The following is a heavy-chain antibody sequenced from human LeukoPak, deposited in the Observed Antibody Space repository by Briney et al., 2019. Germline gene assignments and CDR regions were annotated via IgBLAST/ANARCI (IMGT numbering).Heavy chain of an antibody. D-gene: IGHD5-24*01. V-gene: IGHV4-4*07. Sequence: SETLSLTCTVSGGSISSYYWSWIRQPAGKGLEWIGRIYTSGSTNYDPSLKSRVTMSVDTSKNQFSLKLSSVTAADTAVYYCTRGTDAYKGGNYWGQGTLVTVSS. J-gene: IGHJ4*02. CDR3: TRGTDAYKGGNY. CDR1: GGSISSYY. CDR2: IYTSGST.